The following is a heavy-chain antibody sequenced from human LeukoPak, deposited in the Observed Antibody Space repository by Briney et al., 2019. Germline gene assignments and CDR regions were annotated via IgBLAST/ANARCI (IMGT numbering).Heavy chain of an antibody. CDR1: GFTISDYW. CDR3: ARGRIGGWTDY. V-gene: IGHV3-74*01. J-gene: IGHJ4*02. D-gene: IGHD6-19*01. CDR2: IKTDGRST. Sequence: AGTLTLSCAASGFTISDYWMHWVRQAPGKGLVWVSRIKTDGRSTNYADSVKGRFTISRDNAKNTLYLQMNSLRAEDTAVYYCARGRIGGWTDYWGQGTLVTVSS.